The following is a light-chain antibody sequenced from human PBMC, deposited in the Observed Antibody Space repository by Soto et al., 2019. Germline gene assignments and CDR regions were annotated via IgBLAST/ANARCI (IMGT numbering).Light chain of an antibody. J-gene: IGLJ1*01. CDR1: SSNIGGNS. CDR2: DDN. V-gene: IGLV1-51*01. CDR3: GSWDTSLSAYV. Sequence: QSVLTQPPSVSAAPGQKVTISCSGSSSNIGGNSVSWYQQLPGTAPKLLIYDDNKRPSGIPDRFSGAKSGTSATLGITGFQTREHADYHCGSWDTSLSAYVFGTGTKVTV.